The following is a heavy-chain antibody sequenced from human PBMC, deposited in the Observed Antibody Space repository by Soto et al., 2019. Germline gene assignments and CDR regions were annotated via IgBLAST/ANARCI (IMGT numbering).Heavy chain of an antibody. CDR3: ARDTGSSSGWYYFDY. Sequence: GASVKVSCKASGYTFTSYATHWVRQAPGQRLEWMGWINAGNGNTKYSQKFQGRVTITRDTSASTAYMELSSLRSEDTAVYYCARDTGSSSGWYYFDYWGQGTLVTVSS. D-gene: IGHD6-19*01. V-gene: IGHV1-3*01. CDR2: INAGNGNT. CDR1: GYTFTSYA. J-gene: IGHJ4*02.